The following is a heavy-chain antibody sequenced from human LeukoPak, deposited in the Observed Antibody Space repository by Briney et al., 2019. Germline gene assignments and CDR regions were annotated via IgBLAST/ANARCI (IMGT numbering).Heavy chain of an antibody. J-gene: IGHJ4*02. Sequence: GGSLRLSCAASGFTFSSYEMNWVRQAPGKGLEWVSYISSSGSTIYYADSVKGRFTISRDNSKNTLYLQMNSLRAEDTAVYYCARDRGGSYNFDYWGQGTLVTVSS. CDR1: GFTFSSYE. CDR2: ISSSGSTI. V-gene: IGHV3-48*03. D-gene: IGHD1-26*01. CDR3: ARDRGGSYNFDY.